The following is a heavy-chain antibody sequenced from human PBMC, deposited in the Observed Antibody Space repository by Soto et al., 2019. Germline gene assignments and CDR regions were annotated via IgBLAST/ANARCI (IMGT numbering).Heavy chain of an antibody. CDR2: ISGSGGST. Sequence: EVQLLESGGGLVQPGGSLRLSCAASGFTFSSYAMSWVRQAPGKGLEWVSAISGSGGSTYYADSVKGRFTISRDNSKNTLYLQMISLRAEDTAVDYCATYNWNDRCPFDYWGQRTLFTVSS. CDR3: ATYNWNDRCPFDY. J-gene: IGHJ4*02. CDR1: GFTFSSYA. V-gene: IGHV3-23*01. D-gene: IGHD1-1*01.